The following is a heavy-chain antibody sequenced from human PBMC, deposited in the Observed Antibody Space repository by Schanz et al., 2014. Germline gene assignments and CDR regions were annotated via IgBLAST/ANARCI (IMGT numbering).Heavy chain of an antibody. J-gene: IGHJ4*02. Sequence: QVQLVQSGAEVKKPGSSVKVSCKASGGTFSSSTLTWVRQATGQGLEWMGWISAYNGHTTYAQKFQGRVTMTTDTSTSTVYMELSSLRSEDTAVYYCARGGFFDSTSFDSWGQGTLVTVSS. CDR3: ARGGFFDSTSFDS. CDR2: ISAYNGHT. V-gene: IGHV1-18*01. CDR1: GGTFSSST. D-gene: IGHD2-2*01.